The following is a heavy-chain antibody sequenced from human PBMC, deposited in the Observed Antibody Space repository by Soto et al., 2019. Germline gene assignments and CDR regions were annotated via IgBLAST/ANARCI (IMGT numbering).Heavy chain of an antibody. D-gene: IGHD2-8*01. CDR3: AREVEYCASGVCYNYLDY. CDR1: GASISSDGYY. V-gene: IGHV4-31*03. CDR2: IYNSGST. Sequence: QVQLQESGPGLVKPSQTLSLTCSVAGASISSDGYYWSWIRQHPGKGLEWIGYIYNSGSTYYNPSLKSRVTISLDTSKNQFSLKLSSVTAADTAVYYCAREVEYCASGVCYNYLDYWGQGPLVTVSS. J-gene: IGHJ4*02.